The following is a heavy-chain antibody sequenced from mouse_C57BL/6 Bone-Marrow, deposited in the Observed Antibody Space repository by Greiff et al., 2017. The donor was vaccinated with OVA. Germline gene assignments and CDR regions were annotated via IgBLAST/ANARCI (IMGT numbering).Heavy chain of an antibody. V-gene: IGHV1-26*01. J-gene: IGHJ3*01. D-gene: IGHD4-1*01. CDR3: ARLELGPFAY. Sequence: VQLQQSGPELVKPGASVKISCKASGYTFTDYYMNWVKQSHGKSLEWIGDINPNNGGTSYNQKFKGKATLTVDKSSSTAYMELRSLTSEDSAVYYCARLELGPFAYWGQGTLVTVSA. CDR2: INPNNGGT. CDR1: GYTFTDYY.